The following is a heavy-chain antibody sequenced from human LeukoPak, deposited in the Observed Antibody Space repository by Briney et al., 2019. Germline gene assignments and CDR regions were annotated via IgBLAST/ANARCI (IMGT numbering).Heavy chain of an antibody. CDR3: TRGSSSSWYIFQH. D-gene: IGHD6-13*01. Sequence: GGSLRLSCTASGFTFGDYAMSWVRQAPGKGLEWVGFIRSKAYGGTTEYAASVKGRFTISRDDSESIAYLQMNSLKTEDTAVYYCTRGSSSSWYIFQHWGQGTLVTVSS. CDR2: IRSKAYGGTT. V-gene: IGHV3-49*04. CDR1: GFTFGDYA. J-gene: IGHJ1*01.